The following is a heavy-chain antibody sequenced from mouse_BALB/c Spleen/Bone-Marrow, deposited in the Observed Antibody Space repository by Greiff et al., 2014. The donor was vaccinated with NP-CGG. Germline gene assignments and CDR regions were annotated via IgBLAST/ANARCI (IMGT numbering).Heavy chain of an antibody. J-gene: IGHJ1*01. CDR1: GFTFTDYY. CDR3: AREYGYFDV. D-gene: IGHD1-1*02. V-gene: IGHV7-3*02. CDR2: IRNKASGYTT. Sequence: DVKLVESGGGLVQPGGSLRLSCATSGFTFTDYYMSWVRQPPGKALKWLGFIRNKASGYTTDYSASVKSRFTISRDNSQSILYLQMNTLRAEDSATYYCAREYGYFDVWGAGTTVTVSS.